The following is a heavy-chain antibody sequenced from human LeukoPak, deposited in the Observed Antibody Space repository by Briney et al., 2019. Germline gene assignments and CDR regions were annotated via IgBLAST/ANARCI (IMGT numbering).Heavy chain of an antibody. D-gene: IGHD3/OR15-3a*01. V-gene: IGHV1-46*01. CDR2: INPSGGST. CDR1: GYTFTSYF. J-gene: IGHJ3*02. Sequence: ASVKVSCKASGYTFTSYFFHWVRQAPGQGLEWLGVINPSGGSTIYSQKFQGRVTMTRDTSTSTVYMELSSLISDDTAVYYCAREPAGSDFFDIWGQGTMVTVSS. CDR3: AREPAGSDFFDI.